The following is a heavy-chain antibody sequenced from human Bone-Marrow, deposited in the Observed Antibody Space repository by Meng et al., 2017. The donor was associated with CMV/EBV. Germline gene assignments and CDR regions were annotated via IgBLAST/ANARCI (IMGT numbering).Heavy chain of an antibody. J-gene: IGHJ4*02. CDR2: VSGTADST. Sequence: GESLKISCAASGFSFSSYAMSWVRQAPGKGLEWVSSVSGTADSTYYADSVKGRFAVSRDNSKNTLYLQMNSLRAEDTAVYYCAKRIADYWGQGTLVTVSS. CDR1: GFSFSSYA. D-gene: IGHD2-15*01. CDR3: AKRIADY. V-gene: IGHV3-23*01.